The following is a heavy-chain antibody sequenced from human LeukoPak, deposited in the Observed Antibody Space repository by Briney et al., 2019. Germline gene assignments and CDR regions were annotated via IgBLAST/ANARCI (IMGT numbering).Heavy chain of an antibody. D-gene: IGHD5-18*01. J-gene: IGHJ4*02. V-gene: IGHV4-39*07. CDR3: ASSRGYSLFDY. Sequence: SETLSLTCTVSGGSISSSSYYWGWIRQPPGKGLEWIGSIYYSGSTYYNPSLKSRVTISVDTSKNQFSLKLSSVTAADTAVYYCASSRGYSLFDYWGQGTLVTVSS. CDR2: IYYSGST. CDR1: GGSISSSSYY.